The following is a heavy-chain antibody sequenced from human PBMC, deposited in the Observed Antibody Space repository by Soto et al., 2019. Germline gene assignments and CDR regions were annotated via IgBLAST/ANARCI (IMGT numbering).Heavy chain of an antibody. D-gene: IGHD2-15*01. CDR2: ISAYNGNT. CDR3: ARAPAHRRATATSFDY. Sequence: GASVKVSCKASGYTFTSYGISWVRQAPGQGLEWMGWISAYNGNTNYAQKLQGRVTMTTDTSTSTAYMELRSLRSDDTAAYYCARAPAHRRATATSFDYWGQGTLVTVSS. CDR1: GYTFTSYG. J-gene: IGHJ4*02. V-gene: IGHV1-18*04.